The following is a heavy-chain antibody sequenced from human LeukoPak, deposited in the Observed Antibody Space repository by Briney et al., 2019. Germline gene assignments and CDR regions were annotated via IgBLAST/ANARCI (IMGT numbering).Heavy chain of an antibody. CDR2: ISYDGSNK. V-gene: IGHV3-30*03. CDR3: ARGGSGRQFDY. J-gene: IGHJ4*02. D-gene: IGHD2-15*01. CDR1: GFTFSSYG. Sequence: PGRSLRLSCAASGFTFSSYGMHWVRQAPGKGLEWVAVISYDGSNKYYADSVKGRFTISRDNSKNTLYLQMNSLRAEDTAVYYCARGGSGRQFDYWGQGTLVTVSS.